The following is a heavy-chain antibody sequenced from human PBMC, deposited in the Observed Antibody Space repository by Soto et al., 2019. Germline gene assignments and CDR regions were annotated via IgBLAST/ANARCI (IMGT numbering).Heavy chain of an antibody. CDR1: GFTFSSYG. Sequence: QVQLVESGGGVVQPGRSLRLSCAASGFTFSSYGMHWVRQAPGKGLEWVAVIWYDGSNKDYADSVKGRFTISRDNSKNTRYLKMNSLRAEDTAVYYCASDVGSGRAIWGQGTMVTVSS. V-gene: IGHV3-33*01. J-gene: IGHJ3*02. D-gene: IGHD3-3*01. CDR2: IWYDGSNK. CDR3: ASDVGSGRAI.